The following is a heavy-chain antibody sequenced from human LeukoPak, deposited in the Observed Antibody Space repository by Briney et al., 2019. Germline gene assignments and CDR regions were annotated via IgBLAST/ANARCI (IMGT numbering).Heavy chain of an antibody. V-gene: IGHV4-4*02. CDR2: VHKSGST. D-gene: IGHD1-26*01. CDR1: TDSITSNW. CDR3: AKEIVGAPTPGAY. J-gene: IGHJ4*02. Sequence: SETLSLTCAVSTDSITSNWWSWVRQPPGKGLEWIGEVHKSGSTNYYPSLHSRVTISIDKSKNQIALELTSVTAADTAVYYCAKEIVGAPTPGAYWGQGILVTVSS.